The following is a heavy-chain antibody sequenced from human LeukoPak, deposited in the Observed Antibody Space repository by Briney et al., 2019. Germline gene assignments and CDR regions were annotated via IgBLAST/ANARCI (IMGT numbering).Heavy chain of an antibody. V-gene: IGHV3-7*01. J-gene: IGHJ4*02. CDR2: INKDGSKK. Sequence: GGSLRLSCAASGFTFSDYWMNWVRQAPGTGLERLANINKDGSKKDYVDSVNGRFTISRDNAKNSLSLQMDSLRVEDTAVYHCVRDAPGREGPHYWGQGILVTVSS. CDR3: VRDAPGREGPHY. CDR1: GFTFSDYW. D-gene: IGHD1-26*01.